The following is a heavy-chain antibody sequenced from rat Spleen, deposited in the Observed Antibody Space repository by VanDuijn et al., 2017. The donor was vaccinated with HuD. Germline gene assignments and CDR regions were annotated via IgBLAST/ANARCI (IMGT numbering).Heavy chain of an antibody. CDR1: GFTFSNYG. CDR3: ARLTTMGIDYSDY. V-gene: IGHV5-29*01. Sequence: EVQLVESGGGLVQPGRSLKLSCAASGFTFSNYGMAWVCQAPAKGLEWVATISYDGSSTYHGDSVKGRLTISRDNAKSTLYLQMNSLRSEDTATYYCARLTTMGIDYSDYWGQGVMVTVSS. J-gene: IGHJ2*01. CDR2: ISYDGSST. D-gene: IGHD1-7*01.